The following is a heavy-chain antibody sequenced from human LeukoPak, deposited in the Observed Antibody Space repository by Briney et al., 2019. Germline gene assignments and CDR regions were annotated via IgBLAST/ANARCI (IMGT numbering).Heavy chain of an antibody. CDR3: ARRDYYDSSGPNWFDP. CDR2: IYPGDSDT. Sequence: GESLKISCKGSGYSFTSYWIGWVRQMPGKGLEGMGIIYPGDSDTRYSPSFQGQVTLSADKSISTAYLQWSSLKASDTAMYYCARRDYYDSSGPNWFDPWGQGTLVTVSS. J-gene: IGHJ5*02. V-gene: IGHV5-51*01. D-gene: IGHD3-22*01. CDR1: GYSFTSYW.